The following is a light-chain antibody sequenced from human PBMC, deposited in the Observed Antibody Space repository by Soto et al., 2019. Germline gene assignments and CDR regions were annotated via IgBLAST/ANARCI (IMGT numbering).Light chain of an antibody. CDR1: SSNIGNNY. V-gene: IGLV1-51*02. CDR3: GTWDSSLGYV. CDR2: ENN. Sequence: QPVLTQPPSVSAAPGQKVTISCSGSSSNIGNNYVSWYQQLPGTAPKLLIYENNKRPSGIPDRFSGSKSGTSATLGITGLQTGDEADYYCGTWDSSLGYVFGTGTKLTVL. J-gene: IGLJ1*01.